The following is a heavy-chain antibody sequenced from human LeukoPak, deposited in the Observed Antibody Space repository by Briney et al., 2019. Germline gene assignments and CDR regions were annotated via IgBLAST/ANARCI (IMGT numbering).Heavy chain of an antibody. D-gene: IGHD3-10*01. CDR1: GGSFSDYY. J-gene: IGHJ6*02. Sequence: SETLSLTCTVSGGSFSDYYWTWIRQPPGKGLEWIGYSGSAKYNPSLKSRVTISTDMSKRHFSLTLSNVTAADTAVYYCARTSRHYYGSGKNLTPWPAGLDVWGPGTTVTVS. CDR2: SGSA. CDR3: ARTSRHYYGSGKNLTPWPAGLDV. V-gene: IGHV4-59*01.